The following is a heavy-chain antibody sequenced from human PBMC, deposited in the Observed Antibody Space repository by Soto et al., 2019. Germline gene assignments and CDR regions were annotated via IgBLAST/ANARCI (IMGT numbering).Heavy chain of an antibody. D-gene: IGHD1-1*01. CDR2: MSHSGGT. CDR3: ARVERGTATTVVDAFDI. J-gene: IGHJ3*02. Sequence: QVQLQQWGAGLLKPSETLSITCAVYGGFVSSGNYYWSWIRQPPGKGLEWIGEMSHSGGTHFNPSLKSRVTISVDTSKNQFSLKMSPGTAADTALYYCARVERGTATTVVDAFDIWGPGTMVTVSS. CDR1: GGFVSSGNYY. V-gene: IGHV4-34*01.